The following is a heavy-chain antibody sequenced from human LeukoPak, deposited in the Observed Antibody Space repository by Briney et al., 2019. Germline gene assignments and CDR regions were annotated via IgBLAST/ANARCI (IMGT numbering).Heavy chain of an antibody. CDR2: ISYDGSNK. V-gene: IGHV3-30-3*01. CDR3: ARDYTHDAFDI. J-gene: IGHJ3*02. CDR1: GFTFSSYA. Sequence: GGSLRLSCAASGFTFSSYAMHWVRQAPGKGLEWVAVISYDGSNKYYADSVKGRFTISRDNSKNTLYLQMNSLRAEDTAVYYCARDYTHDAFDIWGQGTMVTVSS.